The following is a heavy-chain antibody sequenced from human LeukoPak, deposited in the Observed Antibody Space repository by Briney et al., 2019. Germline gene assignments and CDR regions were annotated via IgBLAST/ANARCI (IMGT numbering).Heavy chain of an antibody. CDR1: GGSISSSSYY. CDR2: IYYSGST. Sequence: PSETLSLTCTVSGGSISSSSYYWGWIRQPPGKGLEWIGSIYYSGSTYYNPSLKSRVTISVDTSKNQFSLKLSSVTAVDTAVYYCARNFLRTGGWFDPWGQGTLVTVSS. J-gene: IGHJ5*02. V-gene: IGHV4-39*07. D-gene: IGHD1-1*01. CDR3: ARNFLRTGGWFDP.